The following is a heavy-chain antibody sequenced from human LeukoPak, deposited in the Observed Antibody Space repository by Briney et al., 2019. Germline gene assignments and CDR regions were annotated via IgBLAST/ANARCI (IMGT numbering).Heavy chain of an antibody. D-gene: IGHD4-23*01. J-gene: IGHJ4*02. Sequence: ASVKVSCKASGYTFTGYYIHWVRQAPGQGLEWMGWIHPNSGGTNYAQKFQGRVTMTRDTSISTAYMELSRLRSDDTAVYYCARVSTVVTPELAGYWGQGTLVTVSS. CDR2: IHPNSGGT. CDR3: ARVSTVVTPELAGY. V-gene: IGHV1-2*02. CDR1: GYTFTGYY.